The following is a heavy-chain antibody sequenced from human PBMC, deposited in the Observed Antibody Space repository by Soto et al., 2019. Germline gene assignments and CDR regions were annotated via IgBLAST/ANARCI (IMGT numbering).Heavy chain of an antibody. D-gene: IGHD3-10*01. V-gene: IGHV4-39*01. CDR1: GDSNYY. CDR2: IYYTGTT. CDR3: ARQGPNYGSGTYLPPPEY. Sequence: PSETLSLTCTVSGDSNYYWAWIRQPPGKGLEWIGSIYYTGTTYYNPSLKSRVTISVNTSKNQFFLKLTSVTAADTAVYHCARQGPNYGSGTYLPPPEYWGQGGRVTVSS. J-gene: IGHJ4*02.